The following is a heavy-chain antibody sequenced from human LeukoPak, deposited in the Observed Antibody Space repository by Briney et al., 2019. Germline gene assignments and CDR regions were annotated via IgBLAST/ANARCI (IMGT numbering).Heavy chain of an antibody. CDR1: GFTFSSYG. J-gene: IGHJ6*02. CDR3: ARGVNYYYYGMDV. V-gene: IGHV3-33*01. CDR2: IWYDGSNK. Sequence: PGGSLRLSCAASGFTFSSYGMHWVRQAPGKGLEWVAVIWYDGSNKYYADSVKGRFTISRDNAKNTLYLQMNSLRAEDTAVYYCARGVNYYYYGMDVWGQGTTVTVSS.